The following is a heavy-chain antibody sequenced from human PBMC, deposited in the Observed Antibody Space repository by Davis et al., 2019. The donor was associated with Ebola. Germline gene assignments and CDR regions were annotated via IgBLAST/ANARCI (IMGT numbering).Heavy chain of an antibody. CDR3: AKGRWLAHFDY. Sequence: GESLKISCAASGFTFSSYAMSWVRQAPGKGLEWVSAISGSGGSTYYADSVKGRFTISRDNSKNTLYLQMNSLRAEDTAVYYCAKGRWLAHFDYWGQGTLVTVSS. V-gene: IGHV3-23*01. J-gene: IGHJ4*02. CDR2: ISGSGGST. CDR1: GFTFSSYA. D-gene: IGHD6-19*01.